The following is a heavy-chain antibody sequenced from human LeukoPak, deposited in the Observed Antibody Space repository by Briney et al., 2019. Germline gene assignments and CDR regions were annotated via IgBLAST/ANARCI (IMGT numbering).Heavy chain of an antibody. CDR1: GGSISSSSYY. V-gene: IGHV4-39*07. CDR3: AGKQVFGVVINYFDY. Sequence: SETLSLTCTVSGGSISSSSYYWGWIRQPPGKGLEWIGSIYYSGSTYYNPSLKSRVTISVDTSKNQFSLKLSSVTAADTAVYYCAGKQVFGVVINYFDYWGQGTLVTVSS. D-gene: IGHD3-3*01. J-gene: IGHJ4*02. CDR2: IYYSGST.